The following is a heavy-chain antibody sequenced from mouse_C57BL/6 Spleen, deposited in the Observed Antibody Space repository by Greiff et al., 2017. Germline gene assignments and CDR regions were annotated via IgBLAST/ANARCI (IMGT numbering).Heavy chain of an antibody. J-gene: IGHJ2*01. D-gene: IGHD2-4*01. Sequence: EVQLVESGGGLVQPGGSLSLSCAASGFTFTDYYMSWVRQPPGKALEWLGFIRNKANGYTTEYSASVKGRFTISRDNSQSILYLQMNALRAEDSATYYCARYYDYDVGYFDYWGQGTTLTVSS. CDR3: ARYYDYDVGYFDY. CDR2: IRNKANGYTT. V-gene: IGHV7-3*01. CDR1: GFTFTDYY.